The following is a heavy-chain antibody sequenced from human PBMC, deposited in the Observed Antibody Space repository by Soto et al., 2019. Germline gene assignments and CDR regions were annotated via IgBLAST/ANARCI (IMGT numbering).Heavy chain of an antibody. CDR3: AGQGWGPAYYYYGMDV. D-gene: IGHD3-16*01. Sequence: GESLKISCKGSGCSFTSYWISWVRQMPGKGLEWMGRIDPSDSYTNYSPSFQGHVTISADKSISTAYLQWSSLKASDTAMYYSAGQGWGPAYYYYGMDVWGQGTRVTVSS. CDR1: GCSFTSYW. J-gene: IGHJ6*02. V-gene: IGHV5-10-1*01. CDR2: IDPSDSYT.